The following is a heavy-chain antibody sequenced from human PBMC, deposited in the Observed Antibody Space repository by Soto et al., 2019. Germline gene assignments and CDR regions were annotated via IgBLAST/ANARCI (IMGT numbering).Heavy chain of an antibody. V-gene: IGHV3-23*01. CDR2: ISGSGGST. D-gene: IGHD6-13*01. Sequence: EVQLLESGGGLVQPGGSLRLSCAASGFTFSSNAMGWVPQAPGKGLEWVSAISGSGGSTYYADSVKGRFTISRDNSKNTLYLQMNSLRAEDTAVYYCAKAHWIAAAGTRFDYWGQGTLVTVSS. J-gene: IGHJ4*02. CDR3: AKAHWIAAAGTRFDY. CDR1: GFTFSSNA.